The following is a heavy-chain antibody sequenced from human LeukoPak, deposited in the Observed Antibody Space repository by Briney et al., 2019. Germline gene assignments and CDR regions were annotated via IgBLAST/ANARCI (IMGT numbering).Heavy chain of an antibody. CDR3: ASADYYDSSGYYTVDY. Sequence: GASVKVSCKAFGYTFTSNYMHWVRQAPGQGPERMGVISPSGGSTTYAQKFQGRATMTRDTSISTAYMELSRLRSDDTAVYYCASADYYDSSGYYTVDYWGQGTLVTVSS. V-gene: IGHV1-46*01. CDR2: ISPSGGST. J-gene: IGHJ4*02. CDR1: GYTFTSNY. D-gene: IGHD3-22*01.